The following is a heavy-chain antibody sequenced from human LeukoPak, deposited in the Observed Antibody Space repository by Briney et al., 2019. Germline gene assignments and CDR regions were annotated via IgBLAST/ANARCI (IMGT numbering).Heavy chain of an antibody. D-gene: IGHD6-19*01. Sequence: SETLSLTCSVSGGSISTNLHYWGWIRQPPGKGLEWIGYIYYSGSTNYNPSLKSRVTISVDTSKNQFSLKLSSVTAADTAVYYCARHYEVAATDAFDIWGQGTMVTVSS. V-gene: IGHV4-61*05. CDR1: GGSISTNLHY. CDR3: ARHYEVAATDAFDI. J-gene: IGHJ3*02. CDR2: IYYSGST.